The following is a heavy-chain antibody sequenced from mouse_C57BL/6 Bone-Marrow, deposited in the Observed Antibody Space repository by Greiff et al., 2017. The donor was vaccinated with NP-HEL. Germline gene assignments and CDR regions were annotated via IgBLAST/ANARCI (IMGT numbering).Heavy chain of an antibody. Sequence: EVKLEESGPGLVKPSQSLSLTYSVTGYSITSGYYWNWIRQFPGNKLEWMGYISYDGSNNYNPSLKNRISITRDTSKNQFFLKLNSVTTEDTATYYCASRDGYLYYFDYWGQGTTLTVSS. V-gene: IGHV3-6*01. D-gene: IGHD2-3*01. CDR1: GYSITSGYY. CDR3: ASRDGYLYYFDY. J-gene: IGHJ2*01. CDR2: ISYDGSN.